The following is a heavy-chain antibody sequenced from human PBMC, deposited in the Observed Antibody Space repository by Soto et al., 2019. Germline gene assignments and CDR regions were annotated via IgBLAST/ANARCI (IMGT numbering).Heavy chain of an antibody. Sequence: SQTLSLTCAISGDSVSSNSAAWNWIRQSPSRGLEWLGRTYYRSKWYNDYAVSVKSRITINPDTSKNQFSLQLNSVTPEDTAVYYCARGLKQQLASPRYYYYGMDVWGHGPLVTVSS. CDR1: GDSVSSNSAA. V-gene: IGHV6-1*01. CDR3: ARGLKQQLASPRYYYYGMDV. CDR2: TYYRSKWYN. J-gene: IGHJ6*02. D-gene: IGHD6-13*01.